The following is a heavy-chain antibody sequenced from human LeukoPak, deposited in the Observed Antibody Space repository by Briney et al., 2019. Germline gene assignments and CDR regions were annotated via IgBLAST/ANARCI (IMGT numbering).Heavy chain of an antibody. V-gene: IGHV4-34*01. CDR3: ARERWAYSSGWYRRLYFDY. Sequence: PSETLSLTCAVQGGPFSGYYWGWIRKPPGKGLEWIGEINHSGSINYKPSLKSRVTISVDTSKNHCSLKLSSVTAADTAVYYCARERWAYSSGWYRRLYFDYWGQGTLVTVCS. CDR1: GGPFSGYY. CDR2: INHSGSI. J-gene: IGHJ4*02. D-gene: IGHD6-19*01.